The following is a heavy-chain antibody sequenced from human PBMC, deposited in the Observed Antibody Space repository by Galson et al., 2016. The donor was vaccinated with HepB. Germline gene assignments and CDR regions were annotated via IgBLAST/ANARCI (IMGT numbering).Heavy chain of an antibody. D-gene: IGHD5-18*01. V-gene: IGHV4-59*08. CDR1: GGSISSYY. Sequence: SETLSLTCIVSGGSISSYYWTWIRQPPGKGLEWIGYISYSGRNNYNPSLKSRVTISVDTSKNQPSLTLSSLTAADTAVYYRASWGYSLFDYWGRGSLLTVSS. CDR3: ASWGYSLFDY. J-gene: IGHJ4*02. CDR2: ISYSGRN.